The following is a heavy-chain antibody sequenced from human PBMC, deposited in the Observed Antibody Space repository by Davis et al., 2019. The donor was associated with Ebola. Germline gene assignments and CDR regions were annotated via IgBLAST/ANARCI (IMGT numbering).Heavy chain of an antibody. Sequence: SVKVSCKASGGFFSAYAVGWVRQAPGQGLRWMGSLATLSGSTRFAPHFQDRVTLTADESTATVHLDLSRLTSEDTANYFCATQTWNGHFDSWGQGTLVTVSS. CDR2: LATLSGST. CDR3: ATQTWNGHFDS. V-gene: IGHV1-69*13. CDR1: GGFFSAYA. D-gene: IGHD1-1*01. J-gene: IGHJ4*02.